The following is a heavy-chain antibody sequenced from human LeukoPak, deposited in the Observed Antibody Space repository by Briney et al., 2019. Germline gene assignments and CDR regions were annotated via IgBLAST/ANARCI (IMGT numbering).Heavy chain of an antibody. CDR2: MNPNSGNT. V-gene: IGHV1-8*01. D-gene: IGHD3-9*01. CDR1: GYTFTSYD. Sequence: ASVKVSCKASGYTFTSYDINWVRQATGQGLEWMGWMNPNSGNTGYAQKFQGRVTMTRNTSISTAYMELSSLRSEDTAVYYCARGTALMTGFNYGMDVWGQGTTVTVSS. CDR3: ARGTALMTGFNYGMDV. J-gene: IGHJ6*02.